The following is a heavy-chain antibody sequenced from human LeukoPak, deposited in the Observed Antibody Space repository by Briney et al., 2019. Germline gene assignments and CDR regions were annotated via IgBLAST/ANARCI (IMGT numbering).Heavy chain of an antibody. Sequence: ASVKVSCKASGYTFTVHYIHWVRQAPGQGLEWMGWVNPNNGGTDYAQKFQGRVTMTRDTSITTAYMELSRLRADDTAVYYCARTVYYNSDGYYDYWGRGSLLTVTS. CDR3: ARTVYYNSDGYYDY. J-gene: IGHJ4*02. D-gene: IGHD3-22*01. CDR2: VNPNNGGT. CDR1: GYTFTVHY. V-gene: IGHV1-2*02.